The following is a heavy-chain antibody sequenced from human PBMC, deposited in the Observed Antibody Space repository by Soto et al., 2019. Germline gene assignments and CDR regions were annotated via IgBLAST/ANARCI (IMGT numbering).Heavy chain of an antibody. Sequence: GVLRRTWAVSGITITNDWMGWVRQAPGKGLEWIGRLKSRRDGGTSDYAAPVKGRFSISKDESKNTLYLQMNSLKTEDTAVYHCTTDGGVTAYPVFRAWGQGTPVTVYS. J-gene: IGHJ5*02. CDR1: GITITNDW. V-gene: IGHV3-15*01. CDR3: TTDGGVTAYPVFRA. D-gene: IGHD2-21*02. CDR2: LKSRRDGGTS.